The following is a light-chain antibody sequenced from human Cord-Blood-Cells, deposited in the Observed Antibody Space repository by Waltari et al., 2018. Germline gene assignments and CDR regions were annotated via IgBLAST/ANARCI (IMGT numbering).Light chain of an antibody. Sequence: EIVLTQSPGTLSLSPGERATLTCRASQSVSSSYLAWYQQKPGQAPRLPISGASSRATGIPDRFSGSGSGTDFTLTISRLEPEDFAVYYCQQYGSSPPLTFGGGTKVEIK. CDR1: QSVSSSY. V-gene: IGKV3-20*01. CDR3: QQYGSSPPLT. CDR2: GAS. J-gene: IGKJ4*01.